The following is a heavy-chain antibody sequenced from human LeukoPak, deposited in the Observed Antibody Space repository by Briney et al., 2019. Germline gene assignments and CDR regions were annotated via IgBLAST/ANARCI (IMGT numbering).Heavy chain of an antibody. Sequence: GGSLRLSCAASGFTFSSYAMHWVRQAPGKGLEWVAVISYDGSNKYYADSVKGRFTISRDNSKNTLYLRMNSLRAEDTAVYYCASLLFGSFQHWGQGTLVTVSS. J-gene: IGHJ1*01. CDR3: ASLLFGSFQH. CDR2: ISYDGSNK. CDR1: GFTFSSYA. V-gene: IGHV3-30-3*01. D-gene: IGHD3-10*01.